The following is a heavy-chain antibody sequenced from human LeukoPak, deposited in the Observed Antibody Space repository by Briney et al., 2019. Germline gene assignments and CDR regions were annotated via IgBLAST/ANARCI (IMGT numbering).Heavy chain of an antibody. J-gene: IGHJ6*03. Sequence: KPSETLSLTCTVSGGSISSYYWSWIRQPAGKGLEWIGRIYTSGSTNYNPSLKSRVTMSVDTSKNQFSLKLSSVTAADTAVYYCARTPRRANSRYYYYMDVWGKGTTVTVSS. D-gene: IGHD4-23*01. CDR1: GGSISSYY. V-gene: IGHV4-4*07. CDR2: IYTSGST. CDR3: ARTPRRANSRYYYYMDV.